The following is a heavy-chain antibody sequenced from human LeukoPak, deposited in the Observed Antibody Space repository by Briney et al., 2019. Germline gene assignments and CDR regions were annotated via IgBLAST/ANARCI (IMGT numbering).Heavy chain of an antibody. CDR1: GYIFTDYA. V-gene: IGHV1-3*01. CDR2: MNGGNGNT. J-gene: IGHJ6*03. Sequence: ASVKVSCKASGYIFTDYAIHWLRQAPGQRPEWMGWMNGGNGNTKYSQKFQGRITLIRDTSAATAYMELSSLRSEDTAVYYCARTPNGQYDFWSGYSWVPTYYYYMDVWGKGTTVTVSS. CDR3: ARTPNGQYDFWSGYSWVPTYYYYMDV. D-gene: IGHD3-3*01.